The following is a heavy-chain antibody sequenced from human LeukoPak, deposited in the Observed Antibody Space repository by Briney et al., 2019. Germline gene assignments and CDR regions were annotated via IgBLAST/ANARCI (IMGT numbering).Heavy chain of an antibody. CDR3: ARSGEDSNGWSIDY. V-gene: IGHV4-4*02. D-gene: IGHD6-19*01. Sequence: SETLSLTCAVSGGSISSSNWWSWVRQPPGKGLEWIGQIYHSGSTNYNPSLKSRVTISVDKSKNQFSVKLSSVTAADTAVYYCARSGEDSNGWSIDYWGQGTLVTVSS. CDR1: GGSISSSNW. J-gene: IGHJ4*02. CDR2: IYHSGST.